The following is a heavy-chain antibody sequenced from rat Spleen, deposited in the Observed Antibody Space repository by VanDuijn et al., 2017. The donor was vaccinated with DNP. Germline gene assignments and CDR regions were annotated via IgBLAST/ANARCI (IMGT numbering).Heavy chain of an antibody. CDR3: ARLGTQGFTY. J-gene: IGHJ3*01. Sequence: EVQLQESGPGLVKPSQSLSLTCSVTGYSITSNYLGWIRKFPGTKMYLMAYRSYSGSTSYNPSLKSRISITRDTSKNQFFLQLNSVTTEDTATYYCARLGTQGFTYWGQGTLVTVSS. CDR2: RSYSGST. V-gene: IGHV3-1*01. D-gene: IGHD1-5*01. CDR1: GYSITSNY.